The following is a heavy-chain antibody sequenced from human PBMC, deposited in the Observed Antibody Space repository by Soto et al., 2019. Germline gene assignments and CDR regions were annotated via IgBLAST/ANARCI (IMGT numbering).Heavy chain of an antibody. CDR1: GDSMNSDY. Sequence: SETLSLTCTVTGDSMNSDYWSWRRQPPGKALEWMGYVYFTGSTNYSPSLESRLTILVDTSKNQFSLKLTSVTAADTAVYYCASFPVIPGRDSPLIFDYWGQGTLVTVSS. CDR2: VYFTGST. D-gene: IGHD3-22*01. V-gene: IGHV4-59*08. CDR3: ASFPVIPGRDSPLIFDY. J-gene: IGHJ4*01.